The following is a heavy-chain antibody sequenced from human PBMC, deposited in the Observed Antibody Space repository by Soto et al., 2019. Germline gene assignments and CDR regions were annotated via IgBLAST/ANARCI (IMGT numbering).Heavy chain of an antibody. Sequence: PSGSLSLTCAVYGGTFSSYYWSWIRQPPGKGLEWIGEINHNGSTNYNPSPKGRVTISVDTSKNQFSLKLSSLRSEDTAVYYCASLESGPRVAFDIWGQGTMVTVSS. V-gene: IGHV4-34*01. CDR1: GGTFSSYY. J-gene: IGHJ3*02. CDR2: INHNGST. D-gene: IGHD1-1*01. CDR3: ASLESGPRVAFDI.